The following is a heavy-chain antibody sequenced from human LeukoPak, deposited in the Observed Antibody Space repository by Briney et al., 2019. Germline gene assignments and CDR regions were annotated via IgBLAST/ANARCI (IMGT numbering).Heavy chain of an antibody. Sequence: PGGSLRLSCGASGFTFSSHSMSWVRQAPGKGLEWVAVRSDDGSAQHYADSVRGRFTISRDNSKNTLSLQMNSLRPEDTAMYFCAKDRDPYSGGTWDSWGQGTLVIVSS. CDR1: GFTFSSHS. V-gene: IGHV3-30*18. CDR3: AKDRDPYSGGTWDS. J-gene: IGHJ1*01. CDR2: RSDDGSAQ. D-gene: IGHD2-15*01.